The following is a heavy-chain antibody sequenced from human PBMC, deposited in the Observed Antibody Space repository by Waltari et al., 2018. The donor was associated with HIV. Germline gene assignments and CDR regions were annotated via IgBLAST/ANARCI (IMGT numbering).Heavy chain of an antibody. Sequence: QVQLVQSGAEVKKPGASVKVSCKASGYTFTSYDINWVRQATGQGLEWMGWMNPNRGNTGYAQKVQGRVTMTRNTSISTAYMELSSLRSEDTAVYYCARELEDTAMVTGRGRNNWFDPWGQGTLVTVSS. CDR2: MNPNRGNT. D-gene: IGHD5-18*01. CDR3: ARELEDTAMVTGRGRNNWFDP. J-gene: IGHJ5*02. V-gene: IGHV1-8*01. CDR1: GYTFTSYD.